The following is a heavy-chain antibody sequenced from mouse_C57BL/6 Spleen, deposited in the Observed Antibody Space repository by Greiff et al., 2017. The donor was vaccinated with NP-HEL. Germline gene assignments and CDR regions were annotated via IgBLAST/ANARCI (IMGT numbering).Heavy chain of an antibody. Sequence: EVKLMESGGGLVKPGGSLKLSCAASGFTFSSYAMSWVRQTPEKRLEWVATISDGGSYTYYPDNVKGRFTISRDNAKNNLYLQMSHLKSEDTAMYYCARDLGGYDVWFAYWGQGTLVTVSA. CDR3: ARDLGGYDVWFAY. J-gene: IGHJ3*01. D-gene: IGHD2-2*01. V-gene: IGHV5-4*01. CDR1: GFTFSSYA. CDR2: ISDGGSYT.